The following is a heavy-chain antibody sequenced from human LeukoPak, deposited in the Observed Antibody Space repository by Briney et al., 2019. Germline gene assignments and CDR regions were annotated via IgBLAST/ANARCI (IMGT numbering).Heavy chain of an antibody. D-gene: IGHD2-15*01. V-gene: IGHV4-39*07. CDR2: IYYSGST. CDR3: AREGGGTYYPHYYFDY. CDR1: GGSISSSSYY. J-gene: IGHJ4*02. Sequence: KTSETLSLTCTVSGGSISSSSYYWGWIRQPPVKGLEWIGSIYYSGSTYYNPSLKSRVTMSVDTSKNQFSLRVSSVTAADTAVYYCAREGGGTYYPHYYFDYWGQGTLVTVSS.